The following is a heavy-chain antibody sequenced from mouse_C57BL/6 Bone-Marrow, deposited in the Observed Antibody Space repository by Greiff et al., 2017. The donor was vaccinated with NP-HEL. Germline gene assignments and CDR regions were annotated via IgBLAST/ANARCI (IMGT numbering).Heavy chain of an antibody. V-gene: IGHV1-50*01. CDR2: IDPSDSYT. D-gene: IGHD3-3*01. CDR3: ARLGGDVEFAY. CDR1: GYTFTSYW. Sequence: VQLQQSGAELVKPGASVKLSCKASGYTFTSYWMQWVKQRPGQGLEWIGEIDPSDSYTNYNQKFKGKATLTVDTSSSTAYMQLSSLTSEDSAVYYCARLGGDVEFAYWGQGTLVTVSA. J-gene: IGHJ3*01.